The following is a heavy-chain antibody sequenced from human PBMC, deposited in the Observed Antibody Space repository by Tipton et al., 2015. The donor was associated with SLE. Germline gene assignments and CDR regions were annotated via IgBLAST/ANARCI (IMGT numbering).Heavy chain of an antibody. CDR1: GGSISDYY. CDR3: AREACSGSICYSPVAVRYHYMDV. CDR2: IYSSGRI. V-gene: IGHV4-4*08. D-gene: IGHD2-2*01. Sequence: TLSLTCTVSGGSISDYYWSWIRQPPGKGLEWIGYIYSSGRIDYNPPLKSRVTMSIDTSRTHFSLKLDSVTAADSAVYYCAREACSGSICYSPVAVRYHYMDVWGKGTTVTVAS. J-gene: IGHJ6*03.